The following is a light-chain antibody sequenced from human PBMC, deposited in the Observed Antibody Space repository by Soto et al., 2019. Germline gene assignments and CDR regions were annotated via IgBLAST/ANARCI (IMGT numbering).Light chain of an antibody. CDR2: EVR. CDR3: SSYTTYDTVV. J-gene: IGLJ3*02. V-gene: IGLV2-14*01. Sequence: QSVLTQPASVSGSPGQSITISCTGTSSDVGGYNYVSWYQQHPGKAPKLMIYEVRHRPSTVSSRFSGSRSGNTASLTISGLQAEDEAHYYCSSYTTYDTVVFGGGTKLTVL. CDR1: SSDVGGYNY.